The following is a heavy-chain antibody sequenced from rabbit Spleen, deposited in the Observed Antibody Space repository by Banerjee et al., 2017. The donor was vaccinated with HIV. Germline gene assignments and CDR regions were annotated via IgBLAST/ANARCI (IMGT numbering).Heavy chain of an antibody. V-gene: IGHV1S45*01. CDR1: GFDFSSNA. Sequence: QEQLVESGGGLVKPGASLTLTCKASGFDFSSNAICWVRQAPGKGLEWIACIGIASGNTYYASWAKGRFTISKTSSTTVTLQLDSLTAADTASYFCARDGDAGYGDLDLWGPGTLVTVS. J-gene: IGHJ4*01. CDR2: IGIASGNT. CDR3: ARDGDAGYGDLDL. D-gene: IGHD2-1*01.